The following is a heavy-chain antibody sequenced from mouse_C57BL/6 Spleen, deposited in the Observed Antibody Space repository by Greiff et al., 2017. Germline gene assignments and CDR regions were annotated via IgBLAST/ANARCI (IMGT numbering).Heavy chain of an antibody. CDR3: SRGSLGDY. Sequence: QVQLQQPGAELVMPGASVKLSCKASGYTFTSYWMHWVKQRPGQGLEWIGEIDPSDSYTNYNQKFKGKSTLTVDKSSSTAYMQLSSLTSEDSAVYYCSRGSLGDYWGQGTTLTVSS. V-gene: IGHV1-69*01. J-gene: IGHJ2*01. CDR2: IDPSDSYT. D-gene: IGHD6-2*01. CDR1: GYTFTSYW.